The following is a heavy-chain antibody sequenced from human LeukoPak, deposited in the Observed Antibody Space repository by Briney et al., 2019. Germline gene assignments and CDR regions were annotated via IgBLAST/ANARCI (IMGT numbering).Heavy chain of an antibody. CDR2: ISSSGSTI. CDR1: GFTFSDYY. Sequence: GGSLRLSCAASGFTFSDYYMSWIRQAPGKGLEWVSYISSSGSTIYYADSVKGRFTISRDNSRNILYLQMSSLRAEDTAIYYCARTPSGSGNFFDYWGQGAPVTVSS. V-gene: IGHV3-11*04. CDR3: ARTPSGSGNFFDY. J-gene: IGHJ4*02. D-gene: IGHD3-10*01.